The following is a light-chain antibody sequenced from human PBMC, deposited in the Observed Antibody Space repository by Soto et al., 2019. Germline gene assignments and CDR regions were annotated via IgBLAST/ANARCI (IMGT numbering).Light chain of an antibody. Sequence: QSVLTQPPSASGSPGQSVTISCTGTSSDVGGYNYVSWYQQHPGKAPELMIYEVSKRPSGVPDRFSGSKSGNTASLTVSGLQAEDEADYYCSSYAGSNNLGVFGGGTKVTVL. CDR2: EVS. V-gene: IGLV2-8*01. CDR3: SSYAGSNNLGV. CDR1: SSDVGGYNY. J-gene: IGLJ2*01.